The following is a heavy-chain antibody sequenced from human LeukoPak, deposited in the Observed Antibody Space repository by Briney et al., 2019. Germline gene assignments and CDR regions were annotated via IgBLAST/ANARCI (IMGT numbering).Heavy chain of an antibody. CDR1: GGSISSTNW. D-gene: IGHD1-26*01. V-gene: IGHV4-4*02. Sequence: SETLSLTCGASGGSISSTNWWSWVRQPPGQGLEWIGEVSLTGETNYNPSLNGRVTMSLDGSRNQLSLPLTSVPAADTAIYYCLRESGAFCPFGYWGQGTLVIVPP. CDR3: LRESGAFCPFGY. J-gene: IGHJ4*02. CDR2: VSLTGET.